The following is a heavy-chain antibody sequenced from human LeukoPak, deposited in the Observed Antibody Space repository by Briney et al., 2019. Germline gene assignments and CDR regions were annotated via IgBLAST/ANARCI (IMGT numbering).Heavy chain of an antibody. CDR2: MNPNSGNT. V-gene: IGHV1-8*03. J-gene: IGHJ4*02. CDR1: TYTYTNND. CDR3: ARRTGDPTYFDY. D-gene: IGHD7-27*01. Sequence: ASVKASRKAYTYTYTNNDIDCVRLATGQGLEWMGWMNPNSGNTGYAQKFQGRVTITRDTSISTAYMELSSVRSEDTAVYYCARRTGDPTYFDYWGQGTLVTVSS.